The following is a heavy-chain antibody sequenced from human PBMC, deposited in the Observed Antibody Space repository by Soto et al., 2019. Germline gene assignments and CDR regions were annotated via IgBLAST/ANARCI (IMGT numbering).Heavy chain of an antibody. CDR3: ATYYYGSGSPRWFDP. Sequence: GASVKVSCKASGYTFNRYQMHWVRQAPGEGLEWMGIFNPRDGETSYAQNFQGRVTMTKDTSTDTAYMELSSLRSEDTAVYYCATYYYGSGSPRWFDPWGQGTLVTVSS. V-gene: IGHV1-46*02. J-gene: IGHJ5*02. D-gene: IGHD3-10*01. CDR1: GYTFNRYQ. CDR2: FNPRDGET.